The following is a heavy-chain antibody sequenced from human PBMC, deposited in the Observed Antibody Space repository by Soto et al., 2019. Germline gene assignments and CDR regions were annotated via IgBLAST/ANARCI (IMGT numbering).Heavy chain of an antibody. CDR2: IYYSGST. Sequence: QVQLQESGPGLVKPSQTLSLTCTVSGGSISRGDYYWSWIRQPPGKDLEWIGYIYYSGSTYYNPSLNSRVTISVDTSKTLFSQKLSSVTAADMAVYYCASTNSGDSGRLTTFDYWGQGTLVTVSS. V-gene: IGHV4-30-4*01. CDR1: GGSISRGDYY. J-gene: IGHJ4*02. D-gene: IGHD5-12*01. CDR3: ASTNSGDSGRLTTFDY.